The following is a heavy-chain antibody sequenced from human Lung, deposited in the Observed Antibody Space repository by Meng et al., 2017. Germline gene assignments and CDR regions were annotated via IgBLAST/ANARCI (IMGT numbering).Heavy chain of an antibody. CDR1: RYTFTSYD. D-gene: IGHD3-16*01. CDR2: MNPNSGNT. CDR3: ARGLLRHIGGNWFDP. Sequence: QGQRGQVGAEVKKAGGSVKVSCKASRYTFTSYDINWVSQATGQGLEWMGWMNPNSGNTGYAQKFQGRVTMTRNTSISTAYMELSSLRSEDTAVYYCARGLLRHIGGNWFDPWGQGTLVTVSS. V-gene: IGHV1-8*01. J-gene: IGHJ5*02.